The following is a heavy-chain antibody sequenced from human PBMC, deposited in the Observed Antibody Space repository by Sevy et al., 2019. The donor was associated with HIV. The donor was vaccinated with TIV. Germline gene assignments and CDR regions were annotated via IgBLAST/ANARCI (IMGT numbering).Heavy chain of an antibody. D-gene: IGHD1-1*01. CDR3: ATQKRSADNLDY. CDR2: NYPSDYET. Sequence: GESLKISCMASGYSFSRHWIGWVRQKPGKGLEWVGINYPSDYETTYSPSFQGQVTISSNNSLNTAFLRWSSLKASDSAMYYCATQKRSADNLDYWGQGTLVTVSS. V-gene: IGHV5-51*01. CDR1: GYSFSRHW. J-gene: IGHJ4*02.